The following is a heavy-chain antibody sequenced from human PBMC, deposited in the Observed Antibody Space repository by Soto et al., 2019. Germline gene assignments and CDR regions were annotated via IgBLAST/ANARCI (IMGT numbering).Heavy chain of an antibody. Sequence: SETLSLTCTVSGGSISSYYWSWIRQPPGKGLEWIGYIYYSGSTNYNPSLKSRVTISVDTSKNQFSLKLSSVTAADTVVYYCARGEGENDAFDIWGQGTMVTVSS. CDR2: IYYSGST. J-gene: IGHJ3*02. CDR3: ARGEGENDAFDI. D-gene: IGHD3-16*01. V-gene: IGHV4-59*01. CDR1: GGSISSYY.